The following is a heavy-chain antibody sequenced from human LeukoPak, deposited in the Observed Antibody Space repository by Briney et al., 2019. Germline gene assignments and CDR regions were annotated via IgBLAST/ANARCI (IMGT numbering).Heavy chain of an antibody. J-gene: IGHJ4*02. V-gene: IGHV3-21*01. D-gene: IGHD5-12*01. CDR1: RFTFSTYS. CDR2: ISFNSSHI. CDR3: ARGPSGYHNT. Sequence: GGSLRLSCAASRFTFSTYSMNWVRQAPGKGLEWVSSISFNSSHIFYADSVKGRFTISRDHARNSLYLQMNSLRAEDTAVYYCARGPSGYHNTGGQGTLVTVSS.